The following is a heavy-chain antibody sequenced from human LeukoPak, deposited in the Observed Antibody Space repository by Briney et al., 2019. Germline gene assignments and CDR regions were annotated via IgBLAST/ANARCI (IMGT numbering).Heavy chain of an antibody. D-gene: IGHD3-16*02. CDR2: IKSKTDGGTT. CDR1: GFTFSNAW. Sequence: GGSLRLSCAASGFTFSNAWMSWGRQAPGKGLEWVGRIKSKTDGGTTDYAAPGKGRFTISRDDSKTTLYLQMNSLKPEDTAVYYCTTEPSFGGVIALFDYWGQGTLVTVSS. J-gene: IGHJ4*02. CDR3: TTEPSFGGVIALFDY. V-gene: IGHV3-15*01.